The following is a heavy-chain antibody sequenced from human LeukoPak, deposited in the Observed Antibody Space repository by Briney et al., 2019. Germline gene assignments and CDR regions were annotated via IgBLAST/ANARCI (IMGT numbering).Heavy chain of an antibody. CDR1: GVSISSSNW. CDR2: IYHSGST. CDR3: ARRGTGYDILTGYYPYYFDY. V-gene: IGHV4-4*02. D-gene: IGHD3-9*01. Sequence: SETLSLTCAVSGVSISSSNWWSWVRQPPGQGLAWIGEIYHSGSTNYNPSLKSRVTISVDKSKNQFSLKLSSVTAADTAVYYCARRGTGYDILTGYYPYYFDYWGQGTLVTVSS. J-gene: IGHJ4*02.